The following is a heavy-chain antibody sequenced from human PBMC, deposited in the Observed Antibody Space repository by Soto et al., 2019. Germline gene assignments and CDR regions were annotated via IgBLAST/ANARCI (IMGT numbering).Heavy chain of an antibody. CDR2: IYPYDSET. V-gene: IGHV5-51*01. D-gene: IGHD3-10*01. CDR1: GYSFTTYW. J-gene: IGHJ4*02. Sequence: EVQLVQSGAEVKKPGESLKISCKGSGYSFTTYWIGWVRQMPGKGLEWMGNIYPYDSETTYSPSFQGQVTISADKSISTAYLQWSSLKASDTAMYFCARQSMVRGVIIFSDYWGQGTLVTVSS. CDR3: ARQSMVRGVIIFSDY.